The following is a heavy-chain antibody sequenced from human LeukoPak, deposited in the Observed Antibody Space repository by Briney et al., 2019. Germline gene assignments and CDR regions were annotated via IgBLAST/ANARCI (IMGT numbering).Heavy chain of an antibody. D-gene: IGHD5-12*01. CDR1: GFTFSSYS. CDR2: ISSSSSYI. V-gene: IGHV3-21*01. J-gene: IGHJ4*02. CDR3: ARVGRYSGYEDYFDY. Sequence: GRSLRLSCAASGFTFSSYSMNWVRQAPGKGLEWVSSISSSSSYIYYADSVKGRFTISRDNAKNSLYLQMNSLRAEDTAVYYCARVGRYSGYEDYFDYWGQGTLVTVSS.